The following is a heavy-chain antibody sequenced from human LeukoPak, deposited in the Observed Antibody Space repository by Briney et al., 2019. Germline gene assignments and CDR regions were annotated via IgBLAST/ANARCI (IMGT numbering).Heavy chain of an antibody. J-gene: IGHJ3*02. CDR2: ISASDVRT. CDR3: AKDLSYAFDI. V-gene: IGHV3-23*01. CDR1: GFTFSTYA. Sequence: TGGSLRLSCAASGFTFSTYAMSWVRQAPGKGLEWVSAISASDVRTYYADSVRGRFTISRDNSKNTLYLQMNSLRAEDTAVYFCAKDLSYAFDIWGQGTMVTVSS.